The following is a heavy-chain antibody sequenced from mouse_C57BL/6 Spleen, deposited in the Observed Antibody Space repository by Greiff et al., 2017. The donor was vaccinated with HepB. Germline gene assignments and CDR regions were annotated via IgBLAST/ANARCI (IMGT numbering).Heavy chain of an antibody. CDR1: GFNIKDDY. CDR3: TGSSWFAY. Sequence: EVQLQQSGAELVRPGASVKLSCTASGFNIKDDYMHWVKQRPEQGLEWIGWIDPENGDTEYASKFQGKATITADTSSNTAYLQLSSLTSEDTAVYYCTGSSWFAYGGQGTLVTVSA. V-gene: IGHV14-4*01. J-gene: IGHJ3*01. CDR2: IDPENGDT. D-gene: IGHD1-1*01.